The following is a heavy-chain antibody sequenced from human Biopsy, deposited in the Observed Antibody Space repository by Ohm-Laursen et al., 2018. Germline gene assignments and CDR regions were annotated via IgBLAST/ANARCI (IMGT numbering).Heavy chain of an antibody. Sequence: SLRLSCTASGSTFSAFSVNWVRQAPGRGLEWVSIIAVDGRTIYYADTVKGRFTISRDNSKNTLYLQMNSLRADDTAVYYCAKSGIGTVTRHFDLWGQGTLVTVSS. CDR2: IAVDGRTI. V-gene: IGHV3-23*03. CDR1: GSTFSAFS. J-gene: IGHJ4*02. D-gene: IGHD4-17*01. CDR3: AKSGIGTVTRHFDL.